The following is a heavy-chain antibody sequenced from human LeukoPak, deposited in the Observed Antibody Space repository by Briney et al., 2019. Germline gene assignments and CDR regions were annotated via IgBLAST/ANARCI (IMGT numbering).Heavy chain of an antibody. Sequence: GRSLRLSCAASEFSVGSNYMTWVRQAPGKGLEWVSLIYSGGSTYYADSVKGRFTISRDNSKNTLYLQMNSLRAEDTAVYYCARDMFDWLFEDLEIGVSFDYWGQGTLVTVSS. D-gene: IGHD3-9*01. V-gene: IGHV3-66*01. CDR2: IYSGGST. J-gene: IGHJ4*02. CDR3: ARDMFDWLFEDLEIGVSFDY. CDR1: EFSVGSNY.